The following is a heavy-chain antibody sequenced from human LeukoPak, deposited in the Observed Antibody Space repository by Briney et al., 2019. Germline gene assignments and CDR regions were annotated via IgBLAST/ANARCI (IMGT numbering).Heavy chain of an antibody. V-gene: IGHV4-34*01. J-gene: IGHJ4*02. D-gene: IGHD2-15*01. Sequence: SETLSLTCAVYGGSFSGYYWSWIRQPPGKGLEWIGEINHSGSTNYNPSLKSRVTTSVDTSKNQFSLKLSSVTAADTAVYYCAEFLGYCSGGSCSTRDYWGQGTLVTVSS. CDR1: GGSFSGYY. CDR3: AEFLGYCSGGSCSTRDY. CDR2: INHSGST.